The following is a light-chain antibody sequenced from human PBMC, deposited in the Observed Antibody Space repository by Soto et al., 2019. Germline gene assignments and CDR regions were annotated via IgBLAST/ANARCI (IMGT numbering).Light chain of an antibody. CDR1: ESVSTN. Sequence: EIEMTQSPATLSLAPGERVTLSCRANESVSTNLARYQQKAGQAPRLLIYGASTRATGIPARFSGSGSGTEFTLTISSLEPEDVAVYYCQQRSNWPPRITFGQGTRLEIK. V-gene: IGKV3-15*01. CDR2: GAS. CDR3: QQRSNWPPRIT. J-gene: IGKJ5*01.